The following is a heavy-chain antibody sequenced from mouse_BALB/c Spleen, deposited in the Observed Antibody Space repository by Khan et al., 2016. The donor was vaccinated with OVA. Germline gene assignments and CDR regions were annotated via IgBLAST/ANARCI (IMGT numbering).Heavy chain of an antibody. CDR3: ARKNYYGYYLDY. Sequence: EVKLEVSGPGLVKPSQSLSLTCTVTGYSITSGYAWNWIRQFPGNKLEWMGYISYSGVTSSTPSLKIRITITRATSKNQFFLQLNSVTTEDTATYYCARKNYYGYYLDYWGQGTTLTVSS. CDR2: ISYSGVT. D-gene: IGHD1-1*01. V-gene: IGHV3-2*02. CDR1: GYSITSGYA. J-gene: IGHJ2*01.